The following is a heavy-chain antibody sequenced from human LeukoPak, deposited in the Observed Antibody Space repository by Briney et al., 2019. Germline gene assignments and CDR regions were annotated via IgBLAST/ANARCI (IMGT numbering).Heavy chain of an antibody. Sequence: SETLSLTCTVSGGSISSYYWSWIRQPPGKGLEWIGYIYHSGSTNYNPSLKSRVTISVDTSKNQFSLKLSSVTAADTAVYYCARVSLARGVRYYYYGMDVWGQGTTVTVSS. V-gene: IGHV4-59*01. J-gene: IGHJ6*02. CDR2: IYHSGST. D-gene: IGHD3-10*01. CDR3: ARVSLARGVRYYYYGMDV. CDR1: GGSISSYY.